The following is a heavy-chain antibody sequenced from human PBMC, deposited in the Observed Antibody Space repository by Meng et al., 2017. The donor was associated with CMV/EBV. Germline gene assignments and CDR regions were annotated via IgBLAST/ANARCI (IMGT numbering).Heavy chain of an antibody. CDR3: ARVWDSGWDY. CDR2: INHSGST. J-gene: IGHJ4*02. D-gene: IGHD3-22*01. Sequence: QGQLGRWGAGLLTPSETLSLTCAVYGGSFSGYYWSWIRQPPGKGLEWIGEINHSGSTNYNPSLKSRVTISVDTSKNQFSLKLSSVTAADTAVYYCARVWDSGWDYWGQGTLVTVSS. CDR1: GGSFSGYY. V-gene: IGHV4-34*01.